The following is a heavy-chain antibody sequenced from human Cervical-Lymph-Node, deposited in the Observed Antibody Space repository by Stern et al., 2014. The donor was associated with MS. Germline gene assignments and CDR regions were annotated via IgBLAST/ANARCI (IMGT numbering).Heavy chain of an antibody. CDR3: ARDSAVGGYNYVRLPYYGLDV. CDR1: GYTFTDYG. J-gene: IGHJ6*02. D-gene: IGHD5-18*01. CDR2: VRAYNGNT. V-gene: IGHV1-18*01. Sequence: VQLVESGAEVKKPGASVKVSCQASGYTFTDYGISWVRHSPRHGLEWMGWVRAYNGNTKYAQKLQGRVPMATDTSTSTAYMELRSLRSDDTAIYYCARDSAVGGYNYVRLPYYGLDVWGQGTTVTVSS.